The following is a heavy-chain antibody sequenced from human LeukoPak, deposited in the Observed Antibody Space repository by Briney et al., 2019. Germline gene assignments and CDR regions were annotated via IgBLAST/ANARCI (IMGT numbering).Heavy chain of an antibody. CDR2: IYTSGST. J-gene: IGHJ3*02. Sequence: PSETLSLTCTVSGGSISSYYWSWIRQPPGKGLEWIGYIYTSGSTNYNPSLKSRVTISVDTSKNQFSLKLSSVTAADTAVYYCARQIFGVDDAFDIWGQGTMVTVSS. V-gene: IGHV4-4*09. CDR1: GGSISSYY. CDR3: ARQIFGVDDAFDI. D-gene: IGHD3-3*01.